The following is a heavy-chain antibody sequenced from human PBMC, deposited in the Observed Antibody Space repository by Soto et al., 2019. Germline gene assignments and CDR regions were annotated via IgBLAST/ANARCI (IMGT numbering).Heavy chain of an antibody. J-gene: IGHJ4*02. V-gene: IGHV3-66*01. CDR1: GITVSSHY. CDR2: IYSGGDT. D-gene: IGHD2-21*02. CDR3: ARSSYCGADCYSGFEY. Sequence: EVLLVESGGGLVQPGGSLRLSCAVSGITVSSHYLSWVRQAPGKGLEWVSIIYSGGDTYYADSVKGRLTISRDNVKNTLYLQMNGLRAEDTAVYYCARSSYCGADCYSGFEYWGQGTLVTVSS.